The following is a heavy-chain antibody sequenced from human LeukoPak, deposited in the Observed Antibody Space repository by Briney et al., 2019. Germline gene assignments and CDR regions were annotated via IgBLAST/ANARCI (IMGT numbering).Heavy chain of an antibody. CDR1: VYSFPNYD. D-gene: IGHD3-3*01. CDR2: MSPNSGNT. CDR3: ARAMMNYDFRSGYFPNWLDP. J-gene: IGHJ5*02. Sequence: GASVTVSFMSSVYSFPNYDINWVRQATGQGLEWMGWMSPNSGNTDYPQKLQGRVTITRDTSISTDYMELTSLTSEDTAVYYCARAMMNYDFRSGYFPNWLDPWGQGTLVTVSS. V-gene: IGHV1-8*03.